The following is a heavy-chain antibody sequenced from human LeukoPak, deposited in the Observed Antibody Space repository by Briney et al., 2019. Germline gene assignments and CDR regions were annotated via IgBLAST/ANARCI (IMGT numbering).Heavy chain of an antibody. CDR3: ARVGGRSDP. CDR2: IYHSGST. V-gene: IGHV4-4*02. J-gene: IGHJ5*02. CDR1: GGSISSSSSDW. Sequence: PSETLSLTCAVSGGSISSSSSDWWSWVRQPPGKGLEWIGEIYHSGSTNYNPSLKSRVTISVDKSKNQFSLNLTSVTAADTAVYYCARVGGRSDPWGQGTLVTVSS.